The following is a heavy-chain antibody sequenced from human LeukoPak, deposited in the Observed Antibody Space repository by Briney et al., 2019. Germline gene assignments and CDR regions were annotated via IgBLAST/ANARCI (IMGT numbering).Heavy chain of an antibody. Sequence: PGGSLSLSCSASGPSLSSNNMHWVRQTPGGGLEWLSYISAGSGTVFSADSVKGRFSISRDNARESLFLQMNSLRVEDTGVYYCTRDLGLRRMIWGRGTLVIVSS. CDR3: TRDLGLRRMI. CDR1: GPSLSSNN. J-gene: IGHJ2*01. V-gene: IGHV3-48*04. CDR2: ISAGSGTV.